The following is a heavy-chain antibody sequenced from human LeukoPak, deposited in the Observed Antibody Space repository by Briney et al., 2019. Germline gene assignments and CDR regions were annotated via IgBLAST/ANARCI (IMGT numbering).Heavy chain of an antibody. CDR3: AREWSRGWEQRLDWFDP. CDR1: GYSISSNYY. J-gene: IGHJ5*02. V-gene: IGHV4-38-2*02. D-gene: IGHD6-25*01. Sequence: PSETLSLTCTVSGYSISSNYYWGWIRQPPGKGLEWIGSIYHSGTSYYNPSLKSRVTISIDTSKNEFSLKLSSVTAADTAVYYCAREWSRGWEQRLDWFDPWGQGTLVTVSS. CDR2: IYHSGTS.